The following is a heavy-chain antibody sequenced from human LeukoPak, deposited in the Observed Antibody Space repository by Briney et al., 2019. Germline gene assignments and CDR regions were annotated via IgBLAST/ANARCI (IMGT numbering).Heavy chain of an antibody. CDR3: ASLSSGLN. CDR2: ISYDGSNK. J-gene: IGHJ4*02. Sequence: GGSLRLSCAASGFTFSSYAMHWVRQAPGKGLEWVAVISYDGSNKYYADSVKGRFTISRDNSKNTLYLQMNSLRAEDTAVYYCASLSSGLNWGQGTLVTVSS. D-gene: IGHD3-22*01. V-gene: IGHV3-30-3*01. CDR1: GFTFSSYA.